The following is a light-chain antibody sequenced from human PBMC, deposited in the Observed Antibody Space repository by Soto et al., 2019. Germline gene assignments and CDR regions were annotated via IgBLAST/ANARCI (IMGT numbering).Light chain of an antibody. Sequence: DIQMTQSPPSLSASVGDRVTITCQASQDIRNYLNWYQQKPGKAPKLLIYDASNLETGVPSRFSRSGSVTDFTFTIISLQPEDVATYYCQHYDELPFFGPGTKVYIK. CDR3: QHYDELPF. CDR1: QDIRNY. CDR2: DAS. J-gene: IGKJ3*01. V-gene: IGKV1-33*01.